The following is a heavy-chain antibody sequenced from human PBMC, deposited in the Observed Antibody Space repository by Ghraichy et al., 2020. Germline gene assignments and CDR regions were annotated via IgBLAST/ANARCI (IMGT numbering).Heavy chain of an antibody. Sequence: LSLTCAASGFTFSDYYMSWIRQAPGKGLEWVSYISSSGSTIYYSDSVKGRFTISRDNAKNSLYLQMNSLRAEDTAVSYCASVGTYYYDSSGYSWGQGTLVTVSS. D-gene: IGHD3-22*01. V-gene: IGHV3-11*01. CDR3: ASVGTYYYDSSGYS. J-gene: IGHJ5*02. CDR1: GFTFSDYY. CDR2: ISSSGSTI.